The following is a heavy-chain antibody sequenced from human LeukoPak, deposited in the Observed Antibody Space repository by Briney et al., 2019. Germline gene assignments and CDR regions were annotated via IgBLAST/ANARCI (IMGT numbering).Heavy chain of an antibody. CDR3: ASSLYYDFWSGSLDY. CDR1: GGSISSYY. V-gene: IGHV4-59*01. Sequence: SETLSLTCTVSGGSISSYYWSWIRQPPGKGLEWIGYMYYTGSTNYNPSLKSRVTISVDTSKNQFSLKLSSVTAADTAVYYCASSLYYDFWSGSLDYWGQGTLVTVSS. J-gene: IGHJ4*02. D-gene: IGHD3-3*01. CDR2: MYYTGST.